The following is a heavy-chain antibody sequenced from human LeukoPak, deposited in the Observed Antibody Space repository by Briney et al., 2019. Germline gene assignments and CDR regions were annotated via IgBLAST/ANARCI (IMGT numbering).Heavy chain of an antibody. D-gene: IGHD2-2*02. Sequence: SVKVSCKASGGTFSSYAISWVRQAPAQGVEWVGGIIPIFGTANNAQKFQCRVSMTADESTSTAYMELRSLRSEDTAVYYCARREDIVVVPAAIPRGGYFDWLGAFDIWGQGTMVTVSS. V-gene: IGHV1-69*01. CDR2: IIPIFGTA. J-gene: IGHJ3*02. CDR1: GGTFSSYA. CDR3: ARREDIVVVPAAIPRGGYFDWLGAFDI.